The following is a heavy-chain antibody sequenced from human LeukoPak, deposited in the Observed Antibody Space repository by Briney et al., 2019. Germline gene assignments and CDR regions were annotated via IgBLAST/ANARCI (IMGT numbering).Heavy chain of an antibody. D-gene: IGHD6-19*01. J-gene: IGHJ5*02. CDR2: INAGNGNT. V-gene: IGHV1-3*01. CDR1: GYTFTSYA. Sequence: ASVKVSCKASGYTFTSYAMHWARQAPGQRLEWMGWINAGNGNTKYSQKFQGRVTITRDTSASTAYMELSSLRSEDTAVYYCARSGWYSWFDPWGQGTLVTVSS. CDR3: ARSGWYSWFDP.